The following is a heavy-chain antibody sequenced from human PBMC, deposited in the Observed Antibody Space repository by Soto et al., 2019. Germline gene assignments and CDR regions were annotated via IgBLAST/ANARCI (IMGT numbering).Heavy chain of an antibody. D-gene: IGHD3-9*01. CDR1: GDSISRGYH. CDR2: IYHTGTT. V-gene: IGHV4-38-2*01. J-gene: IGHJ4*02. CDR3: ARSAPFDIYAITPVEF. Sequence: SETLSLTCAVSGDSISRGYHWAWIRQSPTKGLEWIASIYHTGTTYYNPSLTSRVTISVDTSQNQFSLNLRSVTAADTAVYYCARSAPFDIYAITPVEFWGQGTLVTVSS.